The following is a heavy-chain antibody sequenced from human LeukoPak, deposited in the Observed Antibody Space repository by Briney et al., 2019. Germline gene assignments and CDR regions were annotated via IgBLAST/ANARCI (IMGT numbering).Heavy chain of an antibody. J-gene: IGHJ5*02. D-gene: IGHD2-2*01. V-gene: IGHV1-2*02. CDR1: VYTFTVYY. Sequence: ASVKVSRKSSVYTFTVYYMHWVREAPGQGLEWMGCINPNSGGTNYAQNFRGRVTMTRDTSISTAYMDLSRLRSDDTGVYYCARPLIVVVPADPSEAWFDPWGQGTLVTVSS. CDR3: ARPLIVVVPADPSEAWFDP. CDR2: INPNSGGT.